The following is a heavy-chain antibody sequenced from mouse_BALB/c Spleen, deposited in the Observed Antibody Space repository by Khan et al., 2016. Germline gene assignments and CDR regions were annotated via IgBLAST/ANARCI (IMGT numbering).Heavy chain of an antibody. CDR2: INPDSSTI. V-gene: IGHV4-1*02. Sequence: EVQLQESGGGLVQPGGSLKLSCAASGFDFSRYWMSWVRQAPGKGLEWIGEINPDSSTINYTPSLKDKFIISRDNAKHTLYLHMSNVRSEDTALYYCESTFWYFDVWGAGTTVTVSS. CDR1: GFDFSRYW. J-gene: IGHJ1*01. CDR3: ESTFWYFDV.